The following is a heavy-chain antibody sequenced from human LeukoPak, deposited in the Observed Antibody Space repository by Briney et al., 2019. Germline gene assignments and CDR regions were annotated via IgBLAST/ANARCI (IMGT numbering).Heavy chain of an antibody. CDR2: LYSDGNT. D-gene: IGHD1-14*01. J-gene: IGHJ4*02. CDR1: GFTVITND. V-gene: IGHV3-53*01. Sequence: PGGSLRLSCAASGFTVITNDMTWVRQAPGKGLEWVSVLYSDGNTKYAASVQGRFTISRDNSKNTLYLEMNSVSPADTAVYYCARGVEPLAANTPAYWGQGTLVT. CDR3: ARGVEPLAANTPAY.